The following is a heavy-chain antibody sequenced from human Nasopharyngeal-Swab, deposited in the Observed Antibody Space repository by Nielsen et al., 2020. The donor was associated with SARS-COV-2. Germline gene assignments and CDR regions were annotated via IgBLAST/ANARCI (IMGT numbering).Heavy chain of an antibody. J-gene: IGHJ4*02. V-gene: IGHV1-46*01. D-gene: IGHD3-22*01. CDR1: GYTFTSYY. Sequence: ASEKVSCKASGYTFTSYYMHWVRQAPGQGLEWMGIINPSGGSTSYAQKFQGRVTMTRDTSTSTVYMELSSLRSEDTAVYYCARRGDYYDSSGYMYYFDYWGQGTLVTDSS. CDR3: ARRGDYYDSSGYMYYFDY. CDR2: INPSGGST.